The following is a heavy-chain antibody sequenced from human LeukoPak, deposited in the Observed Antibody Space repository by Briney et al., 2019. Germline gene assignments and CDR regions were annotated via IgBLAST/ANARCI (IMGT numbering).Heavy chain of an antibody. D-gene: IGHD4-17*01. CDR1: GFTFSTHA. CDR2: VSYDGSRN. Sequence: GGSLRLSCAASGFTFSTHAMHWVRQAPGKGLEWVAAVSYDGSRNYYADSVKGRFTISRDTSNNMLYLQMSSLRPEDTAMYYCAKVWRAHGDFHAFDVWGQGTMVAVSP. J-gene: IGHJ3*01. V-gene: IGHV3-30*18. CDR3: AKVWRAHGDFHAFDV.